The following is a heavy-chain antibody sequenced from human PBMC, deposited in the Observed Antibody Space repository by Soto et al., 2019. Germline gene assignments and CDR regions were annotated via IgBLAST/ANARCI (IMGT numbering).Heavy chain of an antibody. Sequence: PWETLSLTCTVSGGSVSSHYWTWIRQSPGKGLEWIGFIFYSGTTSYNPSLKSRVTISVDRSKQQFSLRLTSVTAADTAVYYCARISTYNSFDFWGPGTLVTVSS. V-gene: IGHV4-59*02. D-gene: IGHD1-1*01. CDR2: IFYSGTT. J-gene: IGHJ4*02. CDR3: ARISTYNSFDF. CDR1: GGSVSSHY.